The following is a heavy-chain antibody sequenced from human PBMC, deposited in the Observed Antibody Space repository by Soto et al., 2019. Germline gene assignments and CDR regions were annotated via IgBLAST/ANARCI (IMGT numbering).Heavy chain of an antibody. D-gene: IGHD1-1*01. CDR2: IYYTGGT. CDR1: GYSISSSIYY. V-gene: IGHV4-39*01. Sequence: SQTLSLTCTVSGYSISSSIYYWAWLRQPPGKGLEWIGNIYYTGGTYYNPSLKSRVSISVDTSRSQFSLRLNSVTAADAGIFYCAKTDAYNFDTWGQGNLVTVSS. J-gene: IGHJ4*02. CDR3: AKTDAYNFDT.